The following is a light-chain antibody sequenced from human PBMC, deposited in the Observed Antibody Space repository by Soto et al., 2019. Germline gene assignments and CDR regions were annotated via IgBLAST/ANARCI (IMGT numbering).Light chain of an antibody. CDR1: QSISSY. CDR2: TAS. Sequence: DIQMTQSPSSLSASVEDRVTITCRASQSISSYLNWYQQKPGKAPKLLIYTASSLQSGVPSRFSGSGSGTDFSLTISSLQPEDFATYYCQQRYSTVFTFGPANKVDIK. J-gene: IGKJ3*01. V-gene: IGKV1-39*01. CDR3: QQRYSTVFT.